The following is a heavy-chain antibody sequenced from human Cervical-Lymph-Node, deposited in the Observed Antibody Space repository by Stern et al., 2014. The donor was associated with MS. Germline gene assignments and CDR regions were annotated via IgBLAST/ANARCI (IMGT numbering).Heavy chain of an antibody. J-gene: IGHJ4*02. CDR2: ITSRGAT. CDR3: APPDF. CDR1: GFIFSDFS. Sequence: EDQLVESGGGLVQPGGSLRLSCAASGFIFSDFSINWVRQTPGKGLDWISAITSRGATSHSDSAQGRFTISRDNAKSSLHLHMNNLTDEDTAVYFCAPPDFWGRGTLVSVSS. V-gene: IGHV3-69-1*02.